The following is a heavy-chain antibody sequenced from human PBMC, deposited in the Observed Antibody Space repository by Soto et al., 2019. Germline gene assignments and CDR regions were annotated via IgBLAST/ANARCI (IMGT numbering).Heavy chain of an antibody. Sequence: GASVEVSCKVSGYTLTELSMQWVRQAPGKGLEWMGGFDPEDGETIYAQKFQGRVTMTEDTSTDTAYMELSSLRSEDTAVYYCATPSSSWSGSFDYWGQGTLVTVSS. CDR2: FDPEDGET. D-gene: IGHD6-13*01. CDR1: GYTLTELS. CDR3: ATPSSSWSGSFDY. J-gene: IGHJ4*02. V-gene: IGHV1-24*01.